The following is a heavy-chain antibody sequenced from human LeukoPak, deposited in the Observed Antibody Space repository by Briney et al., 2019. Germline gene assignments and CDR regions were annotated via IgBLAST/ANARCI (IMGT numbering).Heavy chain of an antibody. J-gene: IGHJ3*02. CDR1: GYTFTSYD. Sequence: ASVKVSCKASGYTFTSYDINWVRQATGQGLEWMGWMNPNSGNTGYAQKFQGRVTMTRNTSIGTAYMELSSLRSEDTAVYYCAILRFLEWFAAFDIWGQGTMVTVSS. V-gene: IGHV1-8*01. D-gene: IGHD3-3*01. CDR2: MNPNSGNT. CDR3: AILRFLEWFAAFDI.